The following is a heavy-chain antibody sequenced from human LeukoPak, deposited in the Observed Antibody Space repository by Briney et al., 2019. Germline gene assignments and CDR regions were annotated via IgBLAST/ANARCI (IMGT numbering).Heavy chain of an antibody. CDR2: ISGSGDYT. V-gene: IGHV3-23*01. CDR3: ARDFLHLGG. D-gene: IGHD3-16*01. J-gene: IGHJ3*01. CDR1: GFTFSSHG. Sequence: GGTLRLSCAASGFTFSSHGMSWVRQAPGKGLEWVSTISGSGDYTYYADSVKGRFTISRDNSKNTLYLQMNSLRAEDTAVYYCARDFLHLGGWGQGTMVTVSS.